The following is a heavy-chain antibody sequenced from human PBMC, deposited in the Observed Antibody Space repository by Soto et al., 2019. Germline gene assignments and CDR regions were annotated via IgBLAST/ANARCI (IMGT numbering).Heavy chain of an antibody. Sequence: GGSLRLSCAASGFTCSTYSMDWVGQAPGKGQEWVSYISSSSGSIYYADSVKGRFTISRDNAKNSLYLQMNSLRAEDTAVYYCARGIKYHVLTPYYFAYSGQRPLVTVSS. CDR3: ARGIKYHVLTPYYFAY. CDR2: ISSSSGSI. J-gene: IGHJ4*02. CDR1: GFTCSTYS. D-gene: IGHD2-2*01. V-gene: IGHV3-48*01.